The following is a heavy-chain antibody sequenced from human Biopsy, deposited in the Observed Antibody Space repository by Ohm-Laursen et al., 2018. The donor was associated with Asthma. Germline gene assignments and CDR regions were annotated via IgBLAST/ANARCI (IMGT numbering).Heavy chain of an antibody. Sequence: SLRLSCAASGFMFRSFGMHWVRQAPGKGLEWVAVISHDGNHKFYEDSVKGRFTISRDNSKNTLYLQVNSLRTEDTAVYYCAKRRGYSGHDNDYWGQGTLVTVSS. CDR1: GFMFRSFG. D-gene: IGHD5-12*01. CDR3: AKRRGYSGHDNDY. V-gene: IGHV3-30*18. J-gene: IGHJ4*02. CDR2: ISHDGNHK.